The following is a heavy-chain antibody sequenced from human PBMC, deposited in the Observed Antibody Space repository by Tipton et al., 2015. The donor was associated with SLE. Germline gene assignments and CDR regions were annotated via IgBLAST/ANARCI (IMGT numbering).Heavy chain of an antibody. Sequence: SLRLSCAVSGGSMSSSNWWSWLRQPPGKGLEWIGEIFHSGSTNYNPSLKSRVTISVDKSKNQFSLKLSSVTAADTAVYYCARVVSFYDFWSGYSEWGQGTLVTVSS. CDR3: ARVVSFYDFWSGYSE. CDR1: GGSMSSSNW. V-gene: IGHV4-4*02. J-gene: IGHJ4*02. CDR2: IFHSGST. D-gene: IGHD3-3*01.